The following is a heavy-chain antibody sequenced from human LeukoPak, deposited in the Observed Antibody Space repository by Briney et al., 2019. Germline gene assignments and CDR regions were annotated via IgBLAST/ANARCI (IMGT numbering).Heavy chain of an antibody. CDR3: ARALRVVVPAAWFDP. V-gene: IGHV1-18*01. Sequence: ASVKVSCKASGYTSTSYGISWVRQAPGQGLEWMGWISAYNGNTNYAQKLQGRVTMTTDTSTSTAYMELRSLRSDDTAVYYCARALRVVVPAAWFDPWGRGTLVTVSS. D-gene: IGHD2-2*01. J-gene: IGHJ5*02. CDR2: ISAYNGNT. CDR1: GYTSTSYG.